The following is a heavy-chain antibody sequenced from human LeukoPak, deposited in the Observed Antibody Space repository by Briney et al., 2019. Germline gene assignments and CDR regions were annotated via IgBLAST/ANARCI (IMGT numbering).Heavy chain of an antibody. CDR2: MNAANGNT. J-gene: IGHJ6*03. CDR3: ARGRGTSGSNRDFYFYYYMDV. V-gene: IGHV1-3*01. CDR1: GYILTDYA. D-gene: IGHD2-15*01. Sequence: GASVKVSCKASGYILTDYAIHWLRQAPGQRPEWMGWMNAANGNTKYSQKFQGRITLIRDTSAATAYMELSSLRHDDLAVYYCARGRGTSGSNRDFYFYYYMDVWGKGTTVTVSS.